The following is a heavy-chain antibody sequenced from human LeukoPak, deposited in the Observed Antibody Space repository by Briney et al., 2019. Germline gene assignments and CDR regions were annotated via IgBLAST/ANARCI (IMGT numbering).Heavy chain of an antibody. D-gene: IGHD2-2*02. Sequence: HSGGSLRLSCAASGFTFSSYAMSWVRQAPGKGLEWVSAISGSGGSTYYADSVKGRFTISRDNSKNTLYLQMNSLRAEDTAVYYCAKNLDCSGTSCYTHFDYWGQGTLVTVSS. CDR3: AKNLDCSGTSCYTHFDY. V-gene: IGHV3-23*01. CDR2: ISGSGGST. J-gene: IGHJ4*02. CDR1: GFTFSSYA.